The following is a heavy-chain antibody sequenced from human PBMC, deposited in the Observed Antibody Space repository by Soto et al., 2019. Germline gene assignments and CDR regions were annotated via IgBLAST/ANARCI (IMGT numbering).Heavy chain of an antibody. V-gene: IGHV3-30*18. CDR2: ISYDGSNK. Sequence: QVQLVESGGGVVQPGRSLRLSCAASGFTFSSYGMHWVRQAPGKGLEWVAVISYDGSNKYYADSVKGRFTISRDNSKNPLYLQMNSLRAEDTAVYYCAKGKHFDYWGQGTLVTVSS. CDR3: AKGKHFDY. J-gene: IGHJ4*02. CDR1: GFTFSSYG.